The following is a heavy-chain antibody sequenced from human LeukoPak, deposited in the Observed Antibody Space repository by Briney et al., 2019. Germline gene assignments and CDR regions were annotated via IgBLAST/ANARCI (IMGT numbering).Heavy chain of an antibody. CDR2: IHTSGST. CDR3: ARDEYYHGSGSYRYDY. CDR1: GGSISSYY. J-gene: IGHJ4*02. D-gene: IGHD3-10*01. Sequence: SETLSLTCSFSGGSISSYYWSWIRQPAGKGLEWIGRIHTSGSTNYNPSLKSRVTMSVDTSKNQFSLKLKSVTAADTAVYYCARDEYYHGSGSYRYDYWGQGTLVTVSS. V-gene: IGHV4-4*07.